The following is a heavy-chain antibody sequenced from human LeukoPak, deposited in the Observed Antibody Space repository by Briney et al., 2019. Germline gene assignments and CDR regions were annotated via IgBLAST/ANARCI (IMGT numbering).Heavy chain of an antibody. D-gene: IGHD3-3*01. CDR2: IYPGDSDT. J-gene: IGHJ3*02. CDR3: ARPGITIFGVASVAFDI. Sequence: GESLRISCKGSGYRFTSYWIGWVRQMPGKGLEWMGIIYPGDSDTRYSPSFQGQVTISADKSISTAYLQWSSLKASDTAMYYCARPGITIFGVASVAFDIWGHGTMVTVSS. CDR1: GYRFTSYW. V-gene: IGHV5-51*01.